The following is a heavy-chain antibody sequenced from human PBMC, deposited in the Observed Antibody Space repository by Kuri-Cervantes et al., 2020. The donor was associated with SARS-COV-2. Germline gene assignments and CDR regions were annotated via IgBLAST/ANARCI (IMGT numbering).Heavy chain of an antibody. J-gene: IGHJ4*02. CDR1: GFTFSSYA. Sequence: GGSLRLSCAASGFTFSSYAMHWVRQAPGKGLEWVAVISYDGSNKYYADSVKGRFTISRDNAKNSLYLQMNSLRAEDTAVYYCARESAPYFDYWGQGTLVTVSS. CDR3: ARESAPYFDY. CDR2: ISYDGSNK. V-gene: IGHV3-30-3*01.